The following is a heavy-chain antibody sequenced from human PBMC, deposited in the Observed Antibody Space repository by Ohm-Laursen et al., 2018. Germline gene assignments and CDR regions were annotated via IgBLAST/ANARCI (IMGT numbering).Heavy chain of an antibody. CDR3: ARETYYYDSSGYLY. V-gene: IGHV3-11*01. Sequence: SLRLSCSASGFTFSDYYMSWIRQAPGKGLEWVSYISSSGSTIYYADSVKGRFTISRDNAKNSLYLQMNSLRAEDTAVYYCARETYYYDSSGYLYWGQGTLVTVSS. CDR2: ISSSGSTI. D-gene: IGHD3-22*01. CDR1: GFTFSDYY. J-gene: IGHJ4*02.